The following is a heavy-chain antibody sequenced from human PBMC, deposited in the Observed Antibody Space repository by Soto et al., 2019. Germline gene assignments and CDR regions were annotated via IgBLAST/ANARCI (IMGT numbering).Heavy chain of an antibody. CDR1: GYTLTDYY. J-gene: IGHJ4*02. V-gene: IGHV1-2*02. CDR3: GRDPIGGGAPYYIDY. D-gene: IGHD3-16*01. Sequence: ASVKVSCKASGYTLTDYYLHWVRQAPGQGLEWLGWINPSTGATNSAHKFQGRVTMTRDTSINTAYMEVRNLRSDDTAVYFCGRDPIGGGAPYYIDYWGQGTLVTVSS. CDR2: INPSTGAT.